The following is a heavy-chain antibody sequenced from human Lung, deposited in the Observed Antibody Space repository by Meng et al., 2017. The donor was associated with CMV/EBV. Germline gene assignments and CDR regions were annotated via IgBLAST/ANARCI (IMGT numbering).Heavy chain of an antibody. J-gene: IGHJ4*02. V-gene: IGHV3-9*01. CDR1: GFSFDEYS. CDR2: VRLDSGRT. D-gene: IGHD3-10*01. CDR3: GKDDLAGGGYF. Sequence: SXKISCVVSGFSFDEYSVHWVRQAPGKGLEWVAGVRLDSGRTGYVDSVRGRFTVSRDNAKKAVYLQMNSLRAEDTALYYCGKDDLAGGGYFWGQGALVTVSS.